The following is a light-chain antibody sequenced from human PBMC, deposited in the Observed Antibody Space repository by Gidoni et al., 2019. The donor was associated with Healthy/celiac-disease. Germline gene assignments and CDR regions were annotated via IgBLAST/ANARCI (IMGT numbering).Light chain of an antibody. V-gene: IGKV2-28*01. CDR3: MQALQTPVCS. CDR1: QSLLHSNGYNY. Sequence: EIVMTQSPLSLPVTPGEPASLSCRASQSLLHSNGYNYLDWYRQKPGQATQLLIHFGSNRASGVPDRFSGSGSGTDFTLKISRVEAEDVGVYYCMQALQTPVCSFGQGTKLEIK. J-gene: IGKJ2*04. CDR2: FGS.